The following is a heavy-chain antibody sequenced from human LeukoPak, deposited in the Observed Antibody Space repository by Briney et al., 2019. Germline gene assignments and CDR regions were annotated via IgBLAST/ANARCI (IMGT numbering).Heavy chain of an antibody. D-gene: IGHD4-11*01. CDR3: TSLRRQYYYYMDI. CDR1: GFTFSLFG. CDR2: ISGSGDHI. J-gene: IGHJ6*03. Sequence: GGSLRVSCSASGFTFSLFGMNWVRQAPGKGLEWVSSISGSGDHIYYADSVKGRFIISRDNAKDSLFLQMNSLRPDDTAVYYCTSLRRQYYYYMDIWGKGTTVIVS. V-gene: IGHV3-21*01.